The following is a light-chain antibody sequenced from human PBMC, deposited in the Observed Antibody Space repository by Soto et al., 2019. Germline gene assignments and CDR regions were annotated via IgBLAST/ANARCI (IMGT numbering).Light chain of an antibody. V-gene: IGLV2-14*01. CDR3: SSYTTSSALV. CDR2: EVI. Sequence: QSVLTQSASVSVSPGQSITIPCTGTSSDVGGYDYVSWYQQHPGKVPKLIIYEVIKRPSGVSHRFSGSKSGNTASLTISGLQTEDEADYYCSSYTTSSALVFGGGTKVTVL. J-gene: IGLJ2*01. CDR1: SSDVGGYDY.